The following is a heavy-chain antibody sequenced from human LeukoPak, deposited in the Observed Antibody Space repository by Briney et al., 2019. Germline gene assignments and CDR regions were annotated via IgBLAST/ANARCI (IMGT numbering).Heavy chain of an antibody. J-gene: IGHJ5*02. CDR1: GGSISSGGYY. Sequence: PSETLSLTCTVSGGSISSGGYYWSWIRQPPGKGLEWIGYIYYSGSTYYNPSLKSRVTISVDTSKNQFSLKLSSVTAADTAVYYCARYDYGKGFDPWGQGTLVTVSS. D-gene: IGHD4-17*01. CDR2: IYYSGST. V-gene: IGHV4-30-4*01. CDR3: ARYDYGKGFDP.